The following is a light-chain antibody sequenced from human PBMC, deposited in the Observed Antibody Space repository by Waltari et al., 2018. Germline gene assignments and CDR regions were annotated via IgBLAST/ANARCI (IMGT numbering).Light chain of an antibody. CDR1: QTLLYNSNSRNY. Sequence: IVMTQSPDSLAVSLGERATINCKSSQTLLYNSNSRNYLAWYQQKTGQPRKLLIYWASTRESGVPDRFSGSGSGTDFTLTISSLQAEDVAVYSCQQYYSIPFTFGPGTKVDIK. CDR3: QQYYSIPFT. V-gene: IGKV4-1*01. J-gene: IGKJ3*01. CDR2: WAS.